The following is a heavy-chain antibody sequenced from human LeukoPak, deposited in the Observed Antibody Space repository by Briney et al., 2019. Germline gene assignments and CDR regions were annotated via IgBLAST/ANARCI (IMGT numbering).Heavy chain of an antibody. CDR2: IGISSSSI. CDR3: ARALNLLDPVTLDY. D-gene: IGHD1-1*01. Sequence: PGGSLRLSCAGSGFTFSNYGMNWVRQAPGKGLEWLSYIGISSSSIYYADSVKGRFTISRDNAKNSLYLQMNSLRAEDTAVYYCARALNLLDPVTLDYWGQGTLVTVSS. J-gene: IGHJ4*02. V-gene: IGHV3-48*01. CDR1: GFTFSNYG.